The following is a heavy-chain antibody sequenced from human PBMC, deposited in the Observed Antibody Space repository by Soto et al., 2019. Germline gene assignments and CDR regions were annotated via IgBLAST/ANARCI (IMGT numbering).Heavy chain of an antibody. CDR3: ARLVVSHLYYFDY. CDR2: ISAYNGSA. J-gene: IGHJ4*02. V-gene: IGHV1-18*01. CDR1: GYTFSNYG. D-gene: IGHD3-16*02. Sequence: QLQLVQSGVEVKTPGASVKVSCKASGYTFSNYGFTWVRQAPGQGLEWMGWISAYNGSADYAENCQGRVSMTTDTSTSTGYMELRSMRSDDTAVYYCARLVVSHLYYFDYWGQGTLVTVSS.